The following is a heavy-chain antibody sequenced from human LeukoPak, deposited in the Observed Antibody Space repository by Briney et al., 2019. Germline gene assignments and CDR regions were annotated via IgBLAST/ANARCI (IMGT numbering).Heavy chain of an antibody. CDR1: GFTFSSYW. V-gene: IGHV3-7*01. D-gene: IGHD6-19*01. Sequence: GGSLRLSCAASGFTFSSYWMSWVRQAPGKGLEWVANIKQDGSEKYYVDSVKGRFTISRDNAKNSLYLQMNSLRAEDTAVYYCAKDGGQQWLKSYYYYYMDVWGKGTTVTVSS. CDR2: IKQDGSEK. CDR3: AKDGGQQWLKSYYYYYMDV. J-gene: IGHJ6*03.